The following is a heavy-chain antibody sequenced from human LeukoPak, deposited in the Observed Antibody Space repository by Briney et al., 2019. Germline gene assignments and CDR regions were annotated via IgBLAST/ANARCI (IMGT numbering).Heavy chain of an antibody. CDR2: INQDGSEK. CDR3: ARGPNFGDYVDFLDY. CDR1: GFTFSSYW. Sequence: GGSLRLSCAASGFTFSSYWMTWVRQAPGKGLEWVANINQDGSEKYYVDSVKGRFTISRDDAKNSLYLQMSSLRAEDTAVYYCARGPNFGDYVDFLDYWGQGALVTVSS. V-gene: IGHV3-7*01. D-gene: IGHD4-17*01. J-gene: IGHJ4*02.